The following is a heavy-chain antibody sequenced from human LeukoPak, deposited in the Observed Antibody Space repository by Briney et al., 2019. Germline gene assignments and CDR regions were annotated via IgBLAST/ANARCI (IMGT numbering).Heavy chain of an antibody. Sequence: GGSLRLSCAASGFTFRDYYMTWVRQAPGKGLEFVSYISTTATYTVSADSVKGRFTISRDNAKNSLYLQMNSLRAEDTAVYYCAVATIKDYFDYWGQGTLVTVSS. CDR1: GFTFRDYY. CDR2: ISTTATYT. V-gene: IGHV3-11*06. D-gene: IGHD5-24*01. J-gene: IGHJ4*02. CDR3: AVATIKDYFDY.